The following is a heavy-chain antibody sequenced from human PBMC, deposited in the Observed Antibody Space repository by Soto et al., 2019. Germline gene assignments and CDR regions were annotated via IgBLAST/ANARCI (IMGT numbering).Heavy chain of an antibody. CDR3: ARAQSIVVVVAATPYGMDV. CDR1: GFTFSDYY. J-gene: IGHJ6*02. CDR2: ISSSGSTI. Sequence: GGSLRLSCAASGFTFSDYYMSWIRQAPGKGLEWVSYISSSGSTIYYADSVKGRFTISRDNAKNSLYLQMNSLRAEDTAVYYCARAQSIVVVVAATPYGMDVWGQGTTVTVSS. V-gene: IGHV3-11*01. D-gene: IGHD2-15*01.